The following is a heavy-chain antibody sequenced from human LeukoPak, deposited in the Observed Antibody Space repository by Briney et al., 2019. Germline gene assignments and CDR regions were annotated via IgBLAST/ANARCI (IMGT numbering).Heavy chain of an antibody. CDR2: FDPEDGET. CDR1: GYTLTELS. J-gene: IGHJ4*02. CDR3: ARGSYYVY. D-gene: IGHD3-10*01. V-gene: IGHV1-24*01. Sequence: ASVKVSCKVSGYTLTELSMHWVRQAPGKGLEWMGGFDPEDGETIYAQKFQGRVTMTRNTSISTAYMELSSLRSEDTAVYYCARGSYYVYWGQGTLVTVSS.